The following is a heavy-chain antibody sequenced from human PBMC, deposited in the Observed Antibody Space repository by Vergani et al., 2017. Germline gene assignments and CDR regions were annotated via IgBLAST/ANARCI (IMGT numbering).Heavy chain of an antibody. D-gene: IGHD1-26*01. CDR3: ARTRVGAILFDY. CDR2: IVWDDDK. CDR1: GFSLSTSGMC. Sequence: QVTLRESGPALVKPTQTLTLTCTFSGFSLSTSGMCVSWIRQPPGKALEWLARIVWDDDKYYSTSLKTRLTISKDTSKNQVVLTMTNMDPVDTATYYCARTRVGAILFDYWGQGTLVTVSS. J-gene: IGHJ4*02. V-gene: IGHV2-70*15.